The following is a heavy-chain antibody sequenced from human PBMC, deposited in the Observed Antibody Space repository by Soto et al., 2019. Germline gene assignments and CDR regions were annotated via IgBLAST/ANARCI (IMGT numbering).Heavy chain of an antibody. Sequence: QLQLQESGSGLVKPSQTLSLTCAVSGGSISSGGYYWSWIRQPPGTGLEWIGYIYHSGSTYYNPSLKSRVTISVDRSKNQFSLNLSSVTAADTAVYYCARCIAAGAAFDIWVQGTMVTVS. D-gene: IGHD6-25*01. J-gene: IGHJ3*02. CDR3: ARCIAAGAAFDI. CDR1: GGSISSGGYY. V-gene: IGHV4-30-2*01. CDR2: IYHSGST.